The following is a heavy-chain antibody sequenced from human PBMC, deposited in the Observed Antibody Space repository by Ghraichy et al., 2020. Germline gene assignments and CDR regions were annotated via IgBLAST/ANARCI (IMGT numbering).Heavy chain of an antibody. CDR3: ASSYGQDNWFDP. D-gene: IGHD5-18*01. J-gene: IGHJ5*02. V-gene: IGHV4-38-2*01. CDR2: IYHSGST. Sequence: ETLSLTCAVSGYSISSGYYWGWIRQPPGKGLEWIGSIYHSGSTYYNPSLKSRVTISVDTSKNQFSLKLSSVTAADTAVYYCASSYGQDNWFDPWGQGTLVTVSS. CDR1: GYSISSGYY.